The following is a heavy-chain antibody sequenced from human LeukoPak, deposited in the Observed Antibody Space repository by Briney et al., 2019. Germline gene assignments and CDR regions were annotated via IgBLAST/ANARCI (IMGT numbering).Heavy chain of an antibody. J-gene: IGHJ6*03. CDR3: ARKGPANYYYYYMDV. D-gene: IGHD2-2*01. CDR2: IIPIFGTA. CDR1: GGTFSSYA. V-gene: IGHV1-69*05. Sequence: SVKVSCKASGGTFSSYAISWVRQAPGQGLEWMGGIIPIFGTANYAQKFQGRVTITTDESTSTAYMELSSLRSEDTAVYYCARKGPANYYYYYMDVWGKGTSVTVSS.